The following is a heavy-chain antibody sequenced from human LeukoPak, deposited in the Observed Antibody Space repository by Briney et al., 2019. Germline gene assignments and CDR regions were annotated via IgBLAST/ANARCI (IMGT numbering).Heavy chain of an antibody. J-gene: IGHJ4*02. CDR3: ARRAYTYDFFDL. Sequence: GESLKISCKTSGYRFGYYWIGWVRQMPGKGLEWMGIIFPGDSDARYSPSFQGQVTISADKSISTAYLQWSSLKASDTAIYYCARRAYTYDFFDLWGQGTLVTVSS. CDR1: GYRFGYYW. D-gene: IGHD5-18*01. CDR2: IFPGDSDA. V-gene: IGHV5-51*01.